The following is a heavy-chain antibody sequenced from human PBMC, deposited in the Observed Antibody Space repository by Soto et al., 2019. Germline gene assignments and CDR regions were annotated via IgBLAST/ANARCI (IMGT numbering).Heavy chain of an antibody. CDR3: ARGTPVVVVAATLGEYFQH. Sequence: QVQLVESGGGVVQPGRSLRLSCAASGFTFSSYGMHWVRQAPGKGLEWVAVIWYDGSNKYYADSVKGRFTISRDNSKNTLYLQMNSLRAEDTAVYYCARGTPVVVVAATLGEYFQHWGQGTLVTVSS. D-gene: IGHD2-15*01. J-gene: IGHJ1*01. CDR2: IWYDGSNK. V-gene: IGHV3-33*01. CDR1: GFTFSSYG.